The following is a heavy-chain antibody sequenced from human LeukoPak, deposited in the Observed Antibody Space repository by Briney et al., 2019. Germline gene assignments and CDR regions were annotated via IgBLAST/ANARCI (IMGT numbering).Heavy chain of an antibody. CDR1: GFTVSSNY. CDR3: ARISSGWYGSGYFDY. D-gene: IGHD6-19*01. J-gene: IGHJ4*02. V-gene: IGHV3-53*01. CDR2: IYSGGST. Sequence: GGSLRLSCAASGFTVSSNYMSWVRQGPGKGLEWVSVIYSGGSTYYADSVKGRFTISRDNSKNTLYLQMNSLRAEDTAVYYCARISSGWYGSGYFDYWGQGTLVTVSS.